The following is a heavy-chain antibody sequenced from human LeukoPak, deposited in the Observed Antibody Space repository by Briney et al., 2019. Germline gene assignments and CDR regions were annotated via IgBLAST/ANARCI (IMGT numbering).Heavy chain of an antibody. CDR2: ISSSSSTI. V-gene: IGHV3-48*01. CDR1: GFTFSSYS. D-gene: IGHD3-22*01. Sequence: GGSLRLSCAASGFTFSSYSMTWVRQAPGKGLEWVSYISSSSSTIYYADSVKGRFTISRDNAKNSLYLQMNSLRAEDTAVYYCARDPMYYYDSSGSLDYWGQGTLVTVSS. J-gene: IGHJ4*02. CDR3: ARDPMYYYDSSGSLDY.